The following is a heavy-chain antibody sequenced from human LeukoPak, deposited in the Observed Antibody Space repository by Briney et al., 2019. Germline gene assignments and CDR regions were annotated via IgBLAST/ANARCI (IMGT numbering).Heavy chain of an antibody. CDR3: AKTSMVAGTSIGMDV. CDR2: ISGSGGST. Sequence: GGSLRLSCAASGFTFSSYAMSWVRQAPGKGLEWVSAISGSGGSTYYADSVKGRFTISRDNSKNTLYLQMNSLRAGDTAVYYCAKTSMVAGTSIGMDVWGQGTTVTVSS. V-gene: IGHV3-23*01. D-gene: IGHD6-19*01. J-gene: IGHJ6*02. CDR1: GFTFSSYA.